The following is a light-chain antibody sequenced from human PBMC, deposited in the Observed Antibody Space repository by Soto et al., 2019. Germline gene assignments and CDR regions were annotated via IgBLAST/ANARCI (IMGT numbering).Light chain of an antibody. V-gene: IGKV3-15*01. Sequence: TQSPATLSVSLGEEVSLSCRASQSVGPNLAWYQQRPGQAPRLLIHWGSTRANGVPARFRGSGRGTEFTLTISNLQAEDLAVYYCQQYETWPPYSFGQGTRLEIK. CDR1: QSVGPN. CDR2: WGS. J-gene: IGKJ2*03. CDR3: QQYETWPPYS.